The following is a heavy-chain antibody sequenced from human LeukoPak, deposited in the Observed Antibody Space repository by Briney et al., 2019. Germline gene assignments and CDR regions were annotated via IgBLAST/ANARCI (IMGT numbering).Heavy chain of an antibody. CDR3: ARGSKGGSSTYCSAGSCYLNWFDP. Sequence: SETLSLTCTVSGDSISSYYWSWIRQPAGKGLEWIGRVYTSGTTNYNPSLKSRVTMSVDTSMNQFSLKLTSVTAADTAVYYCARGSKGGSSTYCSAGSCYLNWFDPWGQGTLVTVS. V-gene: IGHV4-4*07. D-gene: IGHD2-15*01. J-gene: IGHJ5*02. CDR1: GDSISSYY. CDR2: VYTSGTT.